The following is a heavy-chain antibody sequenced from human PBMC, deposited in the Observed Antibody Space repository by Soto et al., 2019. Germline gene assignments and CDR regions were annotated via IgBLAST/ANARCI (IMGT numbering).Heavy chain of an antibody. Sequence: PSETLSLTCTVSGDSISGSTYYWGWIRQPPGKGLEWIGSIYYSGITYYNPSLKSRVTISVDTSKNQFSLKLTSVTAADTAVYYCARSIFDYFPPYFDFWGQGTLVTVSS. D-gene: IGHD3-3*01. J-gene: IGHJ4*02. V-gene: IGHV4-39*01. CDR1: GDSISGSTYY. CDR3: ARSIFDYFPPYFDF. CDR2: IYYSGIT.